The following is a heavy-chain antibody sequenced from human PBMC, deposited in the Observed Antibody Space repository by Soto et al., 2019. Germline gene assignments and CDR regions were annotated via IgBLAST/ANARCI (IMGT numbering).Heavy chain of an antibody. CDR3: ARDPLIEAKTYYDFWSDYYYGMDV. J-gene: IGHJ6*02. Sequence: RLSCAASGFTFSSYWMHWVRQAPGNGLVWVSRSNSDGSSTSYADSVKVGFTMSRDNAKNTLYLQMNSLSAEDTAVYYCARDPLIEAKTYYDFWSDYYYGMDVWGQGTTVTVSS. D-gene: IGHD3-3*01. CDR1: GFTFSSYW. CDR2: SNSDGSST. V-gene: IGHV3-74*01.